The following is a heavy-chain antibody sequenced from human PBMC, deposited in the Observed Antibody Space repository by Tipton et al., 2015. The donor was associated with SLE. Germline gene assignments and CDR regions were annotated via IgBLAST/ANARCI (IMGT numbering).Heavy chain of an antibody. J-gene: IGHJ5*01. CDR3: ARHGRRGFGVVILGDWFDS. CDR2: IHYSGST. D-gene: IGHD3-3*01. Sequence: TLSLTCTVAGGSFRSSSYYWGWIRQPPGKGLEWIGYIHYSGSTHYNPSLESRVTMSVDNSKNQFSLKMNSVTAADTALYYCARHGRRGFGVVILGDWFDSWGQGTLVSVSS. CDR1: GGSFRSSSYY. V-gene: IGHV4-61*05.